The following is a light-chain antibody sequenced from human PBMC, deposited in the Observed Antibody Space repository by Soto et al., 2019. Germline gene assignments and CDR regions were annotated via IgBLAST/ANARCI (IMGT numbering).Light chain of an antibody. V-gene: IGLV2-23*01. Sequence: LTQPASVSGSPGQSITISCTGTSSDVGTYNLVSWYQQHPGKAPKLMVYEGTKRPSGVSNRFSGSKSGNTASLTNSGLQAEDEADYYCCSYVGSSTYVFGTGTKVTVL. CDR1: SSDVGTYNL. CDR2: EGT. CDR3: CSYVGSSTYV. J-gene: IGLJ1*01.